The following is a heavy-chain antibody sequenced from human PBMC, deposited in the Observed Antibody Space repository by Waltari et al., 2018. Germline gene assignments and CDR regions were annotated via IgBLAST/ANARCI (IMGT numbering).Heavy chain of an antibody. J-gene: IGHJ4*02. D-gene: IGHD5-12*01. CDR2: ISPYSGNT. CDR1: GYTFNIYV. V-gene: IGHV1-18*04. Sequence: QVQLVQSGGEVKKPGASVKVSCKASGYTFNIYVISRVRQAPGQGLEWMGWISPYSGNTNYAQNLQGRVTMTTDTSTSTAYMELRSLRSDDTAVYYCARGGGYSGYDEFDYWGQGTLVTVSS. CDR3: ARGGGYSGYDEFDY.